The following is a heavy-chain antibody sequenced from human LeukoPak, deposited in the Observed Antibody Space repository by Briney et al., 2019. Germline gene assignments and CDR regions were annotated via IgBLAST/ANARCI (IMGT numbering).Heavy chain of an antibody. V-gene: IGHV4-34*01. J-gene: IGHJ4*02. CDR2: INHSGST. CDR3: ARRTGVRGVTIGGFVY. CDR1: GGSFSGYY. Sequence: SETLSLTCAVYGGSFSGYYWSWIRQPPGKGLEWIGEINHSGSTNYNPSLKSRVTISVDTSKNQFSLKLSSVTAADTAVYYCARRTGVRGVTIGGFVYWGQGTLVTVSS. D-gene: IGHD3-10*01.